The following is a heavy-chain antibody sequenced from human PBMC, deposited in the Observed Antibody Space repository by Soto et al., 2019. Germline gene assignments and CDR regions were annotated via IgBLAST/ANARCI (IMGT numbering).Heavy chain of an antibody. D-gene: IGHD2-15*01. J-gene: IGHJ4*02. CDR3: VRDSRTGCSSINCYMH. CDR1: GDSLTNNHW. CDR2: IWHTGRP. V-gene: IGHV4-4*02. Sequence: QLQLRESGPGLVQPSGTLSLTCDVSGDSLTNNHWWSWVHQAPGKGLEWIGEIWHTGRPNYNPSLKSRVAISIDKSKNQFSLKLSSVTAADTAVYYCVRDSRTGCSSINCYMHWGQGTLVTVSS.